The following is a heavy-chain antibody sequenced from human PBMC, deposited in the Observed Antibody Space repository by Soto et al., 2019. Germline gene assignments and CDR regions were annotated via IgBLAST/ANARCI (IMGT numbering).Heavy chain of an antibody. D-gene: IGHD3-10*02. CDR1: GGSISSGGYY. CDR3: ARGGLFGKLRMGHDAIDI. J-gene: IGHJ3*02. Sequence: SETLSLTCTVSGGSISSGGYYWSWIRQHPGKGLEWIGYIYYSGSTYYNPSLKSRVTISVDTSKNQFSLKLSSVTAADTAVYYCARGGLFGKLRMGHDAIDICCQGTMDTVSS. V-gene: IGHV4-31*03. CDR2: IYYSGST.